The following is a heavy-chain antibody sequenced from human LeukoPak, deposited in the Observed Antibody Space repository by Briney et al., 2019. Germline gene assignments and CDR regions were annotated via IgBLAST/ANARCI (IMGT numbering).Heavy chain of an antibody. Sequence: ASVKVSCKASGYTFTSYYMHWVRQAPGQGLEWMGIINPSGGSTNYAQKLQGRVTMTTDTSTSTAYMELRSLRSDDTAVYYCARAGVITTTDAFDIWGQGTMVTVSS. CDR2: INPSGGST. CDR1: GYTFTSYY. D-gene: IGHD3-22*01. CDR3: ARAGVITTTDAFDI. J-gene: IGHJ3*02. V-gene: IGHV1-46*01.